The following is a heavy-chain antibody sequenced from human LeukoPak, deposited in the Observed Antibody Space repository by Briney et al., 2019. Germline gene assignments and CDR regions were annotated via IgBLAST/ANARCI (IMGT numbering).Heavy chain of an antibody. CDR3: ARKGGSAWGAFDI. Sequence: SVKVSCKASGGTFSSYAISWVRQAPGQGLEWMGGIIPILGTANYAQKFQGRVTITTDESTSTAYMELSSLRSEDTAVYYCARKGGSAWGAFDIWGQGTMVTVSS. J-gene: IGHJ3*02. V-gene: IGHV1-69*05. CDR2: IIPILGTA. D-gene: IGHD3-10*01. CDR1: GGTFSSYA.